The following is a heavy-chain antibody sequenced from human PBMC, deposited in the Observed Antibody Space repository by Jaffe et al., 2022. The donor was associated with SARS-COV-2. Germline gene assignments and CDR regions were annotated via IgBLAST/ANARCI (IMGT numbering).Heavy chain of an antibody. CDR1: GYTFADYY. D-gene: IGHD6-13*01. CDR3: AREQGIAPAGIGEENDY. Sequence: QVQLVQSGAEVKKPGASVKVSCKASGYTFADYYIHWVRQAPGQGFEWMGWINPKNGGTKFAQKFQGRVTMTRDTSISTAFMDLSRLKPDDSAVYYCAREQGIAPAGIGEENDYWGQGTLVTVSS. J-gene: IGHJ4*02. CDR2: INPKNGGT. V-gene: IGHV1-2*02.